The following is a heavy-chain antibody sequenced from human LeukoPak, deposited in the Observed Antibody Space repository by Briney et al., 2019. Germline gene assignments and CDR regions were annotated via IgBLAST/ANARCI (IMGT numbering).Heavy chain of an antibody. J-gene: IGHJ4*02. D-gene: IGHD5-18*01. CDR1: GFTVSSNY. Sequence: GGSLRLSCAASGFTVSSNYMSWVRQAPGKGLEWVSVIYSGGSTYYADSVKGRFTISRDNAKNSLYLQMNSLRAEDTAVYYCAREDTTYSYDKSMVTLDYWGQGTLVTVSS. CDR2: IYSGGST. CDR3: AREDTTYSYDKSMVTLDY. V-gene: IGHV3-53*01.